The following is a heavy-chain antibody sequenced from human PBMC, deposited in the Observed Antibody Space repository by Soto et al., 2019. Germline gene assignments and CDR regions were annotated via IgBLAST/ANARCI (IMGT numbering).Heavy chain of an antibody. J-gene: IGHJ3*02. CDR2: AYYSGTT. CDR1: GGSISTYY. Sequence: SETLSLTCTVSGGSISTYYWTWIRQPPGKGLEWIGFAYYSGTTNYNPSLKSRVIISLDTSKSQFSLNLNSVTSADTAVYFCARSVAVARMYAFDIWGQGTMVTVSS. D-gene: IGHD2-8*01. V-gene: IGHV4-59*01. CDR3: ARSVAVARMYAFDI.